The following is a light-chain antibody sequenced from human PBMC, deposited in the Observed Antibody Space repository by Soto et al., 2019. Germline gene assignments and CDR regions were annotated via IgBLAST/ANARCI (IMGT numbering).Light chain of an antibody. CDR2: GTS. J-gene: IGKJ3*01. CDR1: QSLNSGY. V-gene: IGKV3-20*01. Sequence: IVLTQSPGTLSLSPGEGASVSCRASQSLNSGYLAWYQQKPGQAPRLLVSGTSTRATGIPDRFSGSGSGTDFTLTISRLEPEDFAVYYCQHYGTSPFTFGPGTKVHIK. CDR3: QHYGTSPFT.